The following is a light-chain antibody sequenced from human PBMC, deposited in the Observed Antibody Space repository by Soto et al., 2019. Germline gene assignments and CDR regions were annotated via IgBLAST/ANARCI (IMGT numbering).Light chain of an antibody. CDR3: SSYTSSSLV. Sequence: QSVLTQPASVSGSPGQSITISCTGTSSDVGGYNYVSWYQQHPGKAPKLMIYDVSNRPSGVSNRCSGSKSGNTASLTISRLQAEDEADYYCSSYTSSSLVFGTGTKVTVL. CDR2: DVS. V-gene: IGLV2-14*01. J-gene: IGLJ1*01. CDR1: SSDVGGYNY.